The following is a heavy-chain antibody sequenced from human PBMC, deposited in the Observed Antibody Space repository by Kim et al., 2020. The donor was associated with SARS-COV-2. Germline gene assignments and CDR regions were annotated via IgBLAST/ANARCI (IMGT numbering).Heavy chain of an antibody. CDR2: ISASGVST. CDR1: GFTFSSYG. CDR3: AKREGVGATGN. D-gene: IGHD1-26*01. V-gene: IGHV3-23*01. Sequence: GGSLRLSCAASGFTFSSYGMNWVRQAPGKGLEWVSGISASGVSTYYADSVKGRFTVFRDNSENTLSLQMDDLRVDDTAIYYCAKREGVGATGNWGQGTLVTVSS. J-gene: IGHJ4*02.